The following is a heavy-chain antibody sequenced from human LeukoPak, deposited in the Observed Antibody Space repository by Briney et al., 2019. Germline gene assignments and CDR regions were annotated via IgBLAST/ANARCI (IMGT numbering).Heavy chain of an antibody. CDR3: AGVNNDYGDYAVQY. CDR2: IYTSGST. Sequence: SETLSLTCTVSGGSISSGSYYWSWIRQPAGKGLEWIGRIYTSGSTNYNPSLKSRVTISVDTSKNQFSLKLSSVTAADTAVYYCAGVNNDYGDYAVQYWGQGTLVTVSS. D-gene: IGHD4-17*01. J-gene: IGHJ4*02. CDR1: GGSISSGSYY. V-gene: IGHV4-61*02.